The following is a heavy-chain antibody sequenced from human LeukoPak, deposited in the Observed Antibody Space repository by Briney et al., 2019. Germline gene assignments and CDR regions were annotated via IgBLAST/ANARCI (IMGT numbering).Heavy chain of an antibody. CDR3: VKEIFRNGFHGLDV. CDR1: GFTFSSYS. CDR2: ISSSSSTI. D-gene: IGHD5-24*01. J-gene: IGHJ6*02. Sequence: GGSLRLSCAASGFTFSSYSMNWVRQAPGKGLEWVSYISSSSSTIYYADSVKGRFTISRDNAKNSLYLQMNSLRAEDTAVYYCVKEIFRNGFHGLDVWGQGTTVTVSS. V-gene: IGHV3-48*01.